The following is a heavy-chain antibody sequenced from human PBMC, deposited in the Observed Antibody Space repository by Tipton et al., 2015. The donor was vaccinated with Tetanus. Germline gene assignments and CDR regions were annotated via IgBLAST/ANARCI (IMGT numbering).Heavy chain of an antibody. CDR1: GGSVNSGGYY. CDR2: VYNSGTT. CDR3: ARGSKGSTAWFPDHYGMDV. V-gene: IGHV4-31*03. J-gene: IGHJ6*02. D-gene: IGHD6-19*01. Sequence: TLSLTCTVSGGSVNSGGYYWTWIRLHPRKGLEYIGYVYNSGTTYYKPSLERRVAISIDTSKNRVSLKLNSVTAADTAVYYCARGSKGSTAWFPDHYGMDVWGQGTTVTVSS.